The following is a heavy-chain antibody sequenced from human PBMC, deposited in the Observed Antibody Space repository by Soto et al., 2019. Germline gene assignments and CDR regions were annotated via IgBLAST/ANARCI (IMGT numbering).Heavy chain of an antibody. D-gene: IGHD6-19*01. CDR3: AKDKAEAYSSGNFDY. V-gene: IGHV3-9*01. CDR1: GFTFDDYA. J-gene: IGHJ4*02. Sequence: GGSLRLSCAASGFTFDDYAMHWVRQAPGKGLEWVSGISWNSGSIGYADSVKGRFTISRDNAKNSLYLQMNSLRAEDTALYYFAKDKAEAYSSGNFDYWGQGTLVTVSS. CDR2: ISWNSGSI.